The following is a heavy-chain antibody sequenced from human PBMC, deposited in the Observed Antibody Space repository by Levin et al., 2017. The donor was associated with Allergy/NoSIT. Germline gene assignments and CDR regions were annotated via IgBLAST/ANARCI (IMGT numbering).Heavy chain of an antibody. V-gene: IGHV4-39*01. CDR3: ARHLPHIAVAGWTYYYYGMDV. CDR1: GGSISSSSYY. D-gene: IGHD6-19*01. J-gene: IGHJ6*02. CDR2: IYYSGST. Sequence: SQTLSLTCTVSGGSISSSSYYWGWIRQPPGKGLEWIGSIYYSGSTYYNPSLKSRVTISVDTSKNQFSLKLSSVTAADTAVYYCARHLPHIAVAGWTYYYYGMDVWGQGTTVTVSS.